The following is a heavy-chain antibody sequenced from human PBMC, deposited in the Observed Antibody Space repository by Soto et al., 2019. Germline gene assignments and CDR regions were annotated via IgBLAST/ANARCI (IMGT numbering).Heavy chain of an antibody. D-gene: IGHD1-1*01. V-gene: IGHV4-4*07. CDR2: IYTSGST. J-gene: IGHJ6*02. CDR3: ARDVEGNWNYYYYGMDV. CDR1: GGSISSYY. Sequence: SETLSLTCTVSGGSISSYYWSWIRQPAGKGLEWTGRIYTSGSTNYNPSLKSRVTMSVDTSKNQFSLKLSSVTAADTAVYYCARDVEGNWNYYYYGMDVWGQGTTVTVYS.